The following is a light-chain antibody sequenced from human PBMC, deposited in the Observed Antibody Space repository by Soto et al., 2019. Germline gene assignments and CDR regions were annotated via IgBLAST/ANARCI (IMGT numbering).Light chain of an antibody. CDR1: QGVSRW. V-gene: IGKV1-12*01. CDR3: QQNYSFHFT. Sequence: DIQMTQSPSSVSASVGDRVTITCRASQGVSRWLVWFQQKAGRAPRLLIYATSTLQSGVPSRFSGSAAGTDFTLTISDLQPEDFATYYCQQNYSFHFTFGGGTNVDIK. CDR2: ATS. J-gene: IGKJ4*01.